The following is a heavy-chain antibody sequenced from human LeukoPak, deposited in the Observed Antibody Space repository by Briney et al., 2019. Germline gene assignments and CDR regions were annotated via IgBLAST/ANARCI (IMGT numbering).Heavy chain of an antibody. CDR2: ISGSGDST. V-gene: IGHV3-23*01. J-gene: IGHJ1*01. CDR3: AHHRGLLNSDTEYFQH. Sequence: GGSLRLSCAASGFTFSTYAMSWVREAPGKGLEWVSAISGSGDSTYYADSVKGRFTISRDNSKNTLFLQMNSVRAEDTAVSYRAHHRGLLNSDTEYFQHWGQGTLVTVSS. CDR1: GFTFSTYA. D-gene: IGHD3-22*01.